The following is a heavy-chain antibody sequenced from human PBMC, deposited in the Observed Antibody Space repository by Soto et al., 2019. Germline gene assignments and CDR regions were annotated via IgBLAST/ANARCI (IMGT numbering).Heavy chain of an antibody. D-gene: IGHD3-3*01. CDR2: IYHSGST. CDR1: GGSISSGGYS. CDR3: ARLYYDFWSGYYPLHWFDP. V-gene: IGHV4-30-2*01. Sequence: QLQLQESGSGLVKPSQTLSLTCAVSGGSISSGGYSWSWIRQPPGKGLEWIGYIYHSGSTYYNPSLKSRVTISVDRSKNQFSLKLSSVTAADTAVYYCARLYYDFWSGYYPLHWFDPWGQGTLVTVSS. J-gene: IGHJ5*02.